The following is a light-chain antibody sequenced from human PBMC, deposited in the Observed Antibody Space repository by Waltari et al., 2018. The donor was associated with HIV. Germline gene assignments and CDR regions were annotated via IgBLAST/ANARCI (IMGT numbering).Light chain of an antibody. J-gene: IGLJ2*01. CDR1: SSDVGSYNY. CDR2: DVT. V-gene: IGLV2-8*01. Sequence: QSALTQPPSASGSPGPSVPISFPGTSSDVGSYNYVSWFQQHPGKAPKLMIYDVTKRPSGVPDRFSGSKSGNTASLTVSGLQAEDEADYYCASHAGSKDVFGGGTRLTVL. CDR3: ASHAGSKDV.